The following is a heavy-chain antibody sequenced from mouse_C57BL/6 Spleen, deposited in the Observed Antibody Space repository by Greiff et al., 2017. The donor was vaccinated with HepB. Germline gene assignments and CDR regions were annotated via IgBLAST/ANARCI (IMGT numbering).Heavy chain of an antibody. Sequence: VKLVESGAELVRPGASVTLSCKASGYTFTDYEMHWVKQTPVHGLEWIGAIDPETGGTACNQKFKGKAILTADKSSSTAYMELRSLTSEDSAVYYCTRRTVVRGDAMDYWGQGTSVTVSS. J-gene: IGHJ4*01. CDR3: TRRTVVRGDAMDY. CDR1: GYTFTDYE. D-gene: IGHD1-1*01. V-gene: IGHV1-15*01. CDR2: IDPETGGT.